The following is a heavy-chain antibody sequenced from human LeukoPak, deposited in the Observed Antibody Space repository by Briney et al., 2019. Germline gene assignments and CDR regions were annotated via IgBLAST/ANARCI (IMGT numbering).Heavy chain of an antibody. CDR2: IYYSGST. V-gene: IGHV4-31*03. D-gene: IGHD2/OR15-2a*01. J-gene: IGHJ4*02. Sequence: SETVSLTCTVSGCSISSGGYYWSWIRQHPGKGLEWIGYIYYSGSTYYNPSLKSRVTISVDTSKNQFSLKLSSVTAADTAVYYCASYYPEYGSDYWGQGTLVTVSS. CDR1: GCSISSGGYY. CDR3: ASYYPEYGSDY.